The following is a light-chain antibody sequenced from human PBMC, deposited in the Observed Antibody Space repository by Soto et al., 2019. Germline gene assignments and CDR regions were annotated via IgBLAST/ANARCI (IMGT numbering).Light chain of an antibody. V-gene: IGKV4-1*01. CDR2: WPS. CDR3: QQYYSPPRT. Sequence: IRMTQFTASLAVSLGEMATINCKSSQSCLYVSNNTKHSPWYQKKREQPPKLLLYWPSTRESGVPDRFSGSGSGTDFTLTISSLQAEDVAVYYCQQYYSPPRTFGQGTRLEIK. CDR1: QSCLYVSNNTKH. J-gene: IGKJ5*01.